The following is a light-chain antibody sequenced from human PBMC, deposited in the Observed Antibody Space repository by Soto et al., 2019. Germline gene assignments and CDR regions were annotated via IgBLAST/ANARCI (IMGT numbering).Light chain of an antibody. CDR3: QQRSNWPLT. Sequence: DIVLTQSPATLALSPGERATLSCRASPGVSTYLAWYQQKPGQAPRLLIYDASNRATGIPARFSGSGSGTDFTLTIASLEPEDCAVYYCQQRSNWPLTFGVGTKVEIK. V-gene: IGKV3-11*01. CDR1: PGVSTY. CDR2: DAS. J-gene: IGKJ4*02.